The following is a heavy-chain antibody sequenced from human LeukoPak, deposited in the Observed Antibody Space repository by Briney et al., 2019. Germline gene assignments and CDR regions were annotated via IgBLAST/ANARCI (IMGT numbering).Heavy chain of an antibody. V-gene: IGHV4-4*02. Sequence: SETLSLTCAVSGGSISSSNWWSWVRQPPGKGLEWIGEIYHSGSTNYNPSLKSRVTISVDKSKNQFSLKLSSVTAADTAVYYCARDRVVVAATPRMMGAFDIWGQGTMVTVSS. CDR3: ARDRVVVAATPRMMGAFDI. CDR1: GGSISSSNW. D-gene: IGHD2-15*01. CDR2: IYHSGST. J-gene: IGHJ3*02.